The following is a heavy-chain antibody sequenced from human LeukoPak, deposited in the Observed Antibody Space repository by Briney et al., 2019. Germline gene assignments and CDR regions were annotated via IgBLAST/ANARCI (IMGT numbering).Heavy chain of an antibody. V-gene: IGHV1-18*01. J-gene: IGHJ4*02. CDR2: ISAYTGDT. CDR1: GGTFSSYT. Sequence: ASVKVSCKASGGTFSSYTISWVRQAPGQGLEWMGWISAYTGDTSYAQKLQGRVTMTTDTSTSTAYMELRSLRSDDTAVYYCARTPRYDFWSGYLCDYWGQGTLVTVSS. D-gene: IGHD3-3*01. CDR3: ARTPRYDFWSGYLCDY.